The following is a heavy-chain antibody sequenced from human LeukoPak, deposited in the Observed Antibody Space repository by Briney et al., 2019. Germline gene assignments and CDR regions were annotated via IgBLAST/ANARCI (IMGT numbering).Heavy chain of an antibody. CDR2: IYYSGTT. V-gene: IGHV4-39*01. Sequence: SETLSLTCTVSGGSIRSSSYYWGWIRQPPGKGLEWIGSIYYSGTTYYNPSLKSRVTISVDTSKNQFSLKLSSVTAADTAVYYCARRWGGATSGFDYWGQGTLVTVSS. CDR1: GGSIRSSSYY. CDR3: ARRWGGATSGFDY. J-gene: IGHJ4*02. D-gene: IGHD1-26*01.